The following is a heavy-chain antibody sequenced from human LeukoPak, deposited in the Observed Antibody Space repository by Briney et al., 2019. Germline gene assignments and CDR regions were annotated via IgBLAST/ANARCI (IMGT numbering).Heavy chain of an antibody. CDR2: INPSGGSP. CDR1: RYTFTNYY. V-gene: IGHV1-46*01. Sequence: ASVKVSCKASRYTFTNYYLHWVRQAPGQGLEWMGIINPSGGSPNYAQKFQGRVTMTRDTSTSTVYMELRSLRSADTALYYCAREFVGGRSGELGYWGQGTLVTVSS. D-gene: IGHD3-10*01. J-gene: IGHJ4*02. CDR3: AREFVGGRSGELGY.